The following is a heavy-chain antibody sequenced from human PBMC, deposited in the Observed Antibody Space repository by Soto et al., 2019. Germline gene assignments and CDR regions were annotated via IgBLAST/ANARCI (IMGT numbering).Heavy chain of an antibody. Sequence: GESLKISCAASGFTFSNTWMSWVRQAPGKGLEWVGRIKSKTDGGTTDYAAPVKDRFTISRDDSKNTLYLQMNSLKTEDTAVYYCTTALFSTSRSGEYYYYYYMDVWGKGTTVTVSS. V-gene: IGHV3-15*01. CDR2: IKSKTDGGTT. D-gene: IGHD2-2*01. J-gene: IGHJ6*03. CDR3: TTALFSTSRSGEYYYYYYMDV. CDR1: GFTFSNTW.